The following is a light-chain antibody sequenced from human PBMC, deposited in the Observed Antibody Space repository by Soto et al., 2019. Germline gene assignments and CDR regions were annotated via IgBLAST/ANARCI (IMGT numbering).Light chain of an antibody. Sequence: QSVLTQPPSVSGAPGQRVTISCTGSSSNIGAGYDVHWYQQLPGAAPKLLIYANTNRPSGVPDRFSASKSDTSASLAITGLQAEDEADYHCQSYDSSLSGSVFGGGTKLTVL. CDR2: ANT. J-gene: IGLJ2*01. CDR1: SSNIGAGYD. V-gene: IGLV1-40*01. CDR3: QSYDSSLSGSV.